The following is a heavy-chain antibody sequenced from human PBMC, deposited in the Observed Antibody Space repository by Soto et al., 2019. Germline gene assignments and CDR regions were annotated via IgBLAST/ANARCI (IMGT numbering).Heavy chain of an antibody. J-gene: IGHJ4*02. D-gene: IGHD3-9*01. CDR2: ISSSSSYI. CDR3: ARAIHDWVVFGY. Sequence: GGSLRLSCAAYGFTFSSYSMNWVRQAPGKGLEWVSSISSSSSYIYYADSVKGRFTISRDNAKNSLYLQMNSLRAEDAAVYYCARAIHDWVVFGYWGQGALGTVFS. CDR1: GFTFSSYS. V-gene: IGHV3-21*01.